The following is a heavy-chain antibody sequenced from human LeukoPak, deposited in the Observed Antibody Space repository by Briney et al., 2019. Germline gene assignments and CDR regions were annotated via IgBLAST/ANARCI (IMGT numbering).Heavy chain of an antibody. CDR3: ARGLDTAMVNWFDP. V-gene: IGHV4-34*01. D-gene: IGHD5-18*01. CDR2: INHSGST. Sequence: SKTLSLTCAVYGGSFSGYYWSWIRQPPGKGLEWIGEINHSGSTNYNPSLKSRVTISVDTSKNQFSLKLSSVTAADTAVYYCARGLDTAMVNWFDPWGQGTLVTVSS. CDR1: GGSFSGYY. J-gene: IGHJ5*02.